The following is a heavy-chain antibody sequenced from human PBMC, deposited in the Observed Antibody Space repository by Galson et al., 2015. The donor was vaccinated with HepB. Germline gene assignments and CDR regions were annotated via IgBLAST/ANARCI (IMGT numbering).Heavy chain of an antibody. D-gene: IGHD2-21*01. CDR3: TREVWWTFDY. V-gene: IGHV3-7*03. J-gene: IGHJ4*02. CDR1: GFTFSDHY. CDR2: IKPDGSES. Sequence: SLRLSCADSGFTFSDHYMTWVRQAPGKGLEWVAKIKPDGSESHYVDSVRGRLTISRDNAKNSLYLQMNSLTAEDTAVYYCTREVWWTFDYWGQGTLVTVSS.